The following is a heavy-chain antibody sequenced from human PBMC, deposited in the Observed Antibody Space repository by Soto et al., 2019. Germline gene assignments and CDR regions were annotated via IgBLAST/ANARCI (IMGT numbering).Heavy chain of an antibody. Sequence: VQLLESGGGLVQPGGSLRLSCAASGFTFSSYAMSWVRQAPGKGLEWVSAISGSGGSTYYADSVKGRFTISRDNSKNTLYLQMNSLRAEDTAVYYCAKTPTSYSSGWYGGDYWGQGTLVTVSS. CDR2: ISGSGGST. V-gene: IGHV3-23*01. J-gene: IGHJ4*02. D-gene: IGHD6-19*01. CDR3: AKTPTSYSSGWYGGDY. CDR1: GFTFSSYA.